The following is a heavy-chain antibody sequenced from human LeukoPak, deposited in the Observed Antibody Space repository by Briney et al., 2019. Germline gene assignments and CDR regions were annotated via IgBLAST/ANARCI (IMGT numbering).Heavy chain of an antibody. D-gene: IGHD5-12*01. Sequence: SETLSLTCTVSGGSISSYYWSWIRQPPGKGLEWIGYIYHSGSTNHNPSLKSRVTISVDTSKNQFSLKLSSVTAADAAVYYCARDGYSGNDGIWGQGTLVTVSS. V-gene: IGHV4-59*01. CDR1: GGSISSYY. CDR2: IYHSGST. J-gene: IGHJ4*02. CDR3: ARDGYSGNDGI.